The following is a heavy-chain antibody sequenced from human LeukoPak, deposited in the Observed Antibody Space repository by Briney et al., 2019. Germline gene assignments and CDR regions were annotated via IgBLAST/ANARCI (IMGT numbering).Heavy chain of an antibody. CDR1: GYTFTGYY. D-gene: IGHD3-22*01. Sequence: ASVKVSCKASGYTFTGYYMHWVRQAPGQGLEWMGWINPNSGGTNYAQKFQGRVTTTRDTSISTAYMELSRLRSDDTAVYYCASGGDYYDSSGYQADNWGQGTLVTVSS. CDR3: ASGGDYYDSSGYQADN. CDR2: INPNSGGT. V-gene: IGHV1-2*02. J-gene: IGHJ4*02.